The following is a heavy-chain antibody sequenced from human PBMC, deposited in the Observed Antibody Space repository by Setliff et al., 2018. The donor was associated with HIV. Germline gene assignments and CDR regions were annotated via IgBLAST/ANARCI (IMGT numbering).Heavy chain of an antibody. D-gene: IGHD3-16*01. Sequence: SETLSLTCNVYGGPFNVHKWNWVRQTPGKGLEWIGDISHTGTAKYNPSLKSRVSMSIDTSKNQFSLKMSSVTAADTAVYYCVGDPKTTTQVAFDFWGQGTMVTVSS. CDR3: VGDPKTTTQVAFDF. V-gene: IGHV4-34*07. J-gene: IGHJ3*01. CDR2: ISHTGTA. CDR1: GGPFNVHK.